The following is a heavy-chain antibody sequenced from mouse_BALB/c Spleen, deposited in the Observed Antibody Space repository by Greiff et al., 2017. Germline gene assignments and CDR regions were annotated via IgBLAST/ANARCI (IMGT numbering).Heavy chain of an antibody. J-gene: IGHJ4*01. CDR1: GYSITSDYA. V-gene: IGHV3-2*02. CDR3: AREAAYAMDY. Sequence: VQLKESGPGLVKPSQSLSLTCTVTGYSITSDYAWNWIRQFPGNKLEWMGYISYSGSTSYNPSLKSRISITRDTSKNQFFLQLNSVTTEDTATYYCAREAAYAMDYWGQGTSVTVSS. CDR2: ISYSGST.